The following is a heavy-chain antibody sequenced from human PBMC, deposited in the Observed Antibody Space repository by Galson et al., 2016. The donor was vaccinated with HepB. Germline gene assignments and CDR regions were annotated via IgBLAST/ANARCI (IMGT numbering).Heavy chain of an antibody. CDR2: FDPEDGET. D-gene: IGHD2-15*01. Sequence: SVKVSCKVSGYTLTESSIHWVRQAPGKGLEWMGGFDPEDGETIYAQKFQGRVTMTEDTSTDTAYMELSGLKSEDTAVYYCAADGGFYYYGIDVWGQGTTVTVSS. CDR1: GYTLTESS. J-gene: IGHJ6*02. CDR3: AADGGFYYYGIDV. V-gene: IGHV1-24*01.